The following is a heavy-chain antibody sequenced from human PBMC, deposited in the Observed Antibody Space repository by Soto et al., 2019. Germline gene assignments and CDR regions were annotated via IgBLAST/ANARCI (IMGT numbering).Heavy chain of an antibody. V-gene: IGHV3-23*01. CDR2: ISGSGNST. CDR3: AKDLSPSGGTYYGYFDH. D-gene: IGHD1-26*01. Sequence: GGSLRLSCVASGFTFSKYGMNWVRQTPRKGLEWVSAISGSGNSTYYADSVKGRFTISRDNSKNTLYLQMNSLRAEDTAVYYCAKDLSPSGGTYYGYFDHWGQGTLVTVSS. CDR1: GFTFSKYG. J-gene: IGHJ4*02.